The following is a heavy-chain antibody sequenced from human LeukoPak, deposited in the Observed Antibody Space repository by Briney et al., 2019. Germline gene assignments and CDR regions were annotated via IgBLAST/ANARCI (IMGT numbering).Heavy chain of an antibody. CDR2: ISWDGSST. CDR1: GFTFDDYA. CDR3: AKDRSGAPDYYFDY. J-gene: IGHJ4*02. V-gene: IGHV3-43D*03. D-gene: IGHD3-10*01. Sequence: PGGSLRLSCAASGFTFDDYAMHWVRQAPGKGLEWVSLISWDGSSTYYADSVKGRFTISRANSKNSLYLQMNSLRAEDTALYYCAKDRSGAPDYYFDYWGQGTLVTVSS.